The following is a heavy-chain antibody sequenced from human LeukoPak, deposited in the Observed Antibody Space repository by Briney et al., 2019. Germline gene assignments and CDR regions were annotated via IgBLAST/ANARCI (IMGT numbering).Heavy chain of an antibody. CDR2: IYWGDDK. CDR3: AHIWGSGSYYMGYYYGMDV. J-gene: IGHJ6*04. CDR1: GFSLSTSGVG. Sequence: ECGPTLVKPTQTLTLTCTFSGFSLSTSGVGVGWIRQPPGKALEWLALIYWGDDKRYSPSLKSRLTITKDTSKNQVVLTLTNMDPVDTATYYCAHIWGSGSYYMGYYYGMDVWGKGTTVTVSS. D-gene: IGHD3-10*01. V-gene: IGHV2-5*02.